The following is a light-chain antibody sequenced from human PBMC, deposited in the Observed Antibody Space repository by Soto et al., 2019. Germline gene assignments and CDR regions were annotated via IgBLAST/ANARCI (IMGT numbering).Light chain of an antibody. CDR3: QQQGT. CDR1: RSLSSSY. V-gene: IGKV3-20*01. CDR2: AAS. J-gene: IGKJ2*01. Sequence: EIVLTQSPGTLSLSPGERAPLSCRASRSLSSSYVVWYQQKPGQAPRLLIYAASRRATGIPDRFSGSGSATEYTLTIRRLEPEDFAVYYCQQQGTFGQGTKVDIK.